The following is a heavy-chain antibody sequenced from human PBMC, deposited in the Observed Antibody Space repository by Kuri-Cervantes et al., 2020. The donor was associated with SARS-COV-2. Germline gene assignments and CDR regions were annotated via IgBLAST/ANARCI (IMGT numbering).Heavy chain of an antibody. CDR3: ARDLPYCSRASCSRFDY. J-gene: IGHJ4*02. CDR2: INPSGGST. V-gene: IGHV1-46*01. D-gene: IGHD2-2*01. Sequence: ASVKVSCKASGYTFTGYYMHWVRQAPGQGLEWMGIINPSGGSTSYAQKFRGRVTITRDTSASTAYMDLSSLRSEDTALYYCARDLPYCSRASCSRFDYWGQGTLVTVSS. CDR1: GYTFTGYY.